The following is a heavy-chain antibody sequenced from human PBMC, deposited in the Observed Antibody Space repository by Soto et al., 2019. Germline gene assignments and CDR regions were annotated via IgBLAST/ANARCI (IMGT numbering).Heavy chain of an antibody. V-gene: IGHV6-1*01. J-gene: IGHJ6*02. CDR1: EDSVSSDSAA. Sequence: PSQTLSLTCAISEDSVSSDSAAWNWIRQSPSRGLEWLGRTYYRSKWYNDYAVSVNGRITINPDTSKNHFSLQLNSVTPEDTAVFYCVRSRVFIAVAGMATYYFYYGMDVWGRGTTVIVSS. CDR2: TYYRSKWYN. CDR3: VRSRVFIAVAGMATYYFYYGMDV. D-gene: IGHD6-19*01.